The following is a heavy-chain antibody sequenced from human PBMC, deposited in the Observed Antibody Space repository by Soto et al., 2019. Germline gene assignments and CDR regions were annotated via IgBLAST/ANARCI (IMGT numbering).Heavy chain of an antibody. D-gene: IGHD4-17*01. CDR2: LSGGGANT. J-gene: IGHJ4*02. CDR3: ARWSGYADA. V-gene: IGHV3-23*01. CDR1: GFSFSTYS. Sequence: GGSLRLSCAASGFSFSTYSMAWVRQAAGKGPQWVSGLSGGGANTFYIDSVRGRFTISVDNSKNTVYLQMDSLRADDTAVYYCARWSGYADAWGQGTLVTAPQ.